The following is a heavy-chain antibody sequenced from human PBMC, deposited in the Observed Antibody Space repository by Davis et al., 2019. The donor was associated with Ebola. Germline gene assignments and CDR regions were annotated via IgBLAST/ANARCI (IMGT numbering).Heavy chain of an antibody. V-gene: IGHV4-59*08. CDR2: IHYSGTT. J-gene: IGHJ6*02. CDR1: GGSISSYY. Sequence: MPSETLSLTCSVSGGSISSYYWSWIRQPPGKGLEWIGNIHYSGTTNYNPALKSRVTISVDTSKNQFSLKLSSVTAADTAVYYCARGGVDVWGQGTTVTVSS. CDR3: ARGGVDV.